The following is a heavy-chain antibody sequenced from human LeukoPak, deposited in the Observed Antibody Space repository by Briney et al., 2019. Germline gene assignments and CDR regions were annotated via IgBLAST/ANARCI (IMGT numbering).Heavy chain of an antibody. D-gene: IGHD6-19*01. J-gene: IGHJ4*02. V-gene: IGHV4-34*01. Sequence: PSETLSLTCAVYGGSFSGYYWSWIRQPPGKGLEWIGEINHSGSTNYNPSLKSRVTISVDTSKNQFSLKLSSVTAADTAVYYCARRKAVAGYTFGYWGQGTLVTVSS. CDR3: ARRKAVAGYTFGY. CDR2: INHSGST. CDR1: GGSFSGYY.